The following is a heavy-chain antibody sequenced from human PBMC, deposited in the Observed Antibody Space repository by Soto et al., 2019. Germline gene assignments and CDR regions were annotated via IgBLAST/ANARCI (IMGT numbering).Heavy chain of an antibody. Sequence: PWGSLRLSCAASGFTFSSYGMHWVRQAPGKGLEWVAVISSDGSNKYSADSVKGRFTISRDNSKNTLYLQMNSLRAEDTAAYYCANDFSPRDISCCHGMDVWGRGCTVTVSS. J-gene: IGHJ6*02. CDR3: ANDFSPRDISCCHGMDV. D-gene: IGHD2-15*01. CDR2: ISSDGSNK. V-gene: IGHV3-30*18. CDR1: GFTFSSYG.